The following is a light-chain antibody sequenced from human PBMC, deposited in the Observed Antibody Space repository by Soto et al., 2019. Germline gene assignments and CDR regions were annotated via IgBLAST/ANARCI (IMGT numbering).Light chain of an antibody. J-gene: IGLJ2*01. V-gene: IGLV1-51*01. Sequence: QSVLTQPPSVSAAPGQKVTISCSGSSYNIGNNYVSWYQQLPGAAPKLLIYDGNKRPSGIPDRFSGSKSGTSATLGITGLQTGDEADYYCGTWDSSLSAGQIGGGTKLTVL. CDR3: GTWDSSLSAGQ. CDR2: DGN. CDR1: SYNIGNNY.